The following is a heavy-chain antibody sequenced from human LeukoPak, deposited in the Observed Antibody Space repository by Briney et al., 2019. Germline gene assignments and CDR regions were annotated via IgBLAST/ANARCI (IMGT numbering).Heavy chain of an antibody. V-gene: IGHV3-48*03. CDR3: ARDSGDGFDI. Sequence: PGGSLRLSCAASGFTFNIYEMNWVRQAPGKGLEWVSYISNSGSTKYYADSVKGRLTISRDNAKKSLYVQMNSLRAEDTAVYYCARDSGDGFDIWGQGTMVTVSS. D-gene: IGHD3-10*01. CDR2: ISNSGSTK. J-gene: IGHJ3*02. CDR1: GFTFNIYE.